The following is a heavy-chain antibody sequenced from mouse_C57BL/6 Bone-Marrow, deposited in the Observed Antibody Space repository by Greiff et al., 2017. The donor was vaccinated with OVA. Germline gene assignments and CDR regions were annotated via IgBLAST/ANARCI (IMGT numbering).Heavy chain of an antibody. CDR3: ARDLYYYGSSSAWCAY. D-gene: IGHD1-1*01. CDR2: ISDGGSYT. V-gene: IGHV5-4*01. Sequence: EVKLMESGGGLVKPGGSLKLSCAASGFTFSSYAMSWVRQTPEKRLEWVATISDGGSYTYYPDNVKGRFTISRDNAKNNLYLQMSHLKSEDTAMYYFARDLYYYGSSSAWCAYWGQGTLVTVSA. CDR1: GFTFSSYA. J-gene: IGHJ3*01.